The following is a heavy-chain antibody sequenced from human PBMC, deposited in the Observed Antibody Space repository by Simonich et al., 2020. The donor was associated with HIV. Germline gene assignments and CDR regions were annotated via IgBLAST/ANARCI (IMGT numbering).Heavy chain of an antibody. V-gene: IGHV3-9*01. CDR3: AKDKGAYYGSGSPVY. CDR1: GFTFDDYA. Sequence: EVQLVESGGGLLQPGRSLRLSCAASGFTFDDYAMHWVREAPGKGLAWVSVISENRGSICYADSVNGRFTITRDNAKNSLYLQMNSLRAEDTALYYCAKDKGAYYGSGSPVYWGQGTLVTVSS. CDR2: ISENRGSI. D-gene: IGHD3-10*01. J-gene: IGHJ4*02.